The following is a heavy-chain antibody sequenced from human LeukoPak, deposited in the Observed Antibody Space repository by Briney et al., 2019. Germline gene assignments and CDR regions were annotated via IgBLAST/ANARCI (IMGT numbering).Heavy chain of an antibody. D-gene: IGHD3-22*01. J-gene: IGHJ4*02. CDR3: ARDSSEWSTDY. CDR2: MNPNSGNT. V-gene: IGHV1-8*01. CDR1: GYTFTSYD. Sequence: ASVKVSCKASGYTFTSYDINWVRQATGQGLEWMGWMNPNSGNTDYAQKLQGRVTMTTDTSTSTAYMELRSLRSDDTAVYYCARDSSEWSTDYWGQGTLVTVSS.